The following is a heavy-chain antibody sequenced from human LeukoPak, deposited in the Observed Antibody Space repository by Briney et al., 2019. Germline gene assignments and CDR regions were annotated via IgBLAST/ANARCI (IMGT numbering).Heavy chain of an antibody. V-gene: IGHV3-30-3*01. CDR2: ISYDGSNK. CDR1: GFTFSSYA. Sequence: PGRSLRLSCAASGFTFSSYAMHWVRQAPGKGLEWVAVISYDGSNKYYADSVKGRFTISRDNSKNTLYLQMNSLRAEDTAVYYCARDLGLTMIVLAFDIWGQGTMVTVSS. J-gene: IGHJ3*02. D-gene: IGHD3-22*01. CDR3: ARDLGLTMIVLAFDI.